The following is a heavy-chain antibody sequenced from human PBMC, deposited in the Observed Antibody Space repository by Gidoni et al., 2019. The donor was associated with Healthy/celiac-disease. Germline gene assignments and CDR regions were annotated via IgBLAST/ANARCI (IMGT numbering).Heavy chain of an antibody. CDR1: GFSISTSGVG. V-gene: IGHV2-5*02. CDR3: AHRTSHSSSSYYFDY. CDR2: IDWDDDK. Sequence: QITLKESGPTLVKPTQTLTLTCTFSGFSISTSGVGVGWIRQPPGKALEWLARIDWDDDKRYSPSLKSRLTITKDTTKNQVVLTMTNMDPVEKATYYCAHRTSHSSSSYYFDYWGQGTLVTVSS. D-gene: IGHD6-13*01. J-gene: IGHJ4*02.